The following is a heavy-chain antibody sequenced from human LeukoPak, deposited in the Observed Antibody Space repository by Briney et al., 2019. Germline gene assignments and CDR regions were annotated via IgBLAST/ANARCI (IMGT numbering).Heavy chain of an antibody. CDR2: INPNSGNT. J-gene: IGHJ4*02. Sequence: ASVKVSCKASGYTFTGYYMHWVRQAPGQGLEWMGWINPNSGNTHYAQKFQDRVTMTRDTSISTAYMELNSLRSDDTAVYYCARDSGYYDSSGYYLGFDYWGQGTLVTVSS. CDR1: GYTFTGYY. D-gene: IGHD3-22*01. V-gene: IGHV1-2*02. CDR3: ARDSGYYDSSGYYLGFDY.